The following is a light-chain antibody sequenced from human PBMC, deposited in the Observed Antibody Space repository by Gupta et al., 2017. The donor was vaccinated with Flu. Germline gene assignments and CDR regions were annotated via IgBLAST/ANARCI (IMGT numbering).Light chain of an antibody. CDR2: DAS. CDR1: QSIRTS. J-gene: IGKJ4*01. V-gene: IGKV3-11*01. CDR3: QQRNFWLS. Sequence: VETATLSCRASQSIRTSVAWYQQRPGQVPRLLIHDASIRATGIPGRFSGSGSGTDFTLTISRLEPEDFAVYYCQQRNFWLSFGGGTKVEIK.